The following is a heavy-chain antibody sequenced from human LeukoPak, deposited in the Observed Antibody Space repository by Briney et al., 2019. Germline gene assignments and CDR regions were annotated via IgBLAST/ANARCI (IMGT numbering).Heavy chain of an antibody. J-gene: IGHJ3*02. CDR2: IRYDGSNK. CDR3: AKDLLGLGELSFSDAFDI. CDR1: GFTFSGYG. D-gene: IGHD3-16*02. Sequence: GGSLRLSCAASGFTFSGYGMHWVRQAPGKWLEWVAFIRYDGSNKYYADSVKGRFTISRDNSKNTLYLQMNSLRAEDTAVYYCAKDLLGLGELSFSDAFDILGQGTMVTVSS. V-gene: IGHV3-30*02.